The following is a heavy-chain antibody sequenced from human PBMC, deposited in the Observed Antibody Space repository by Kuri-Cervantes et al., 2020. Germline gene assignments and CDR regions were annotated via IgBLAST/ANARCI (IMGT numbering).Heavy chain of an antibody. J-gene: IGHJ4*02. D-gene: IGHD3-16*01. Sequence: GGSLRLSCAASGFTFNNYAMTWVRRAPGRGLEWVSAISGAGNGIYYRDSVEGRFIISRDNSKNTLYLQMNSLRAEDTAVYYCAKNWGTGVPAYDSWGQGTLVTVSS. V-gene: IGHV3-23*01. CDR3: AKNWGTGVPAYDS. CDR2: ISGAGNGI. CDR1: GFTFNNYA.